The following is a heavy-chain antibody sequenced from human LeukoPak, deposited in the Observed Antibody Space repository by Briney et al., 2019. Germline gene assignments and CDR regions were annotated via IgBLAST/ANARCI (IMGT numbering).Heavy chain of an antibody. J-gene: IGHJ4*02. CDR3: AREQLGHIYFDY. CDR2: ISYDASNE. CDR1: GFTFSSYA. D-gene: IGHD6-13*01. V-gene: IGHV3-30-3*01. Sequence: GGSLRLSCAASGFTFSSYAMHWVRQAPGKGLEWVAVISYDASNEYYADSVKGRFPISRDNSKNTLYLQMNSLTAEDTAVYYCAREQLGHIYFDYWGQGTLVTVSS.